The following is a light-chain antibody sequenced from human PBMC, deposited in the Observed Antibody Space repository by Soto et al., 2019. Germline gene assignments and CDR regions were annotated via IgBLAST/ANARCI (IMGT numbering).Light chain of an antibody. J-gene: IGLJ1*01. CDR3: SSYTSRSTLYV. CDR1: SSDVVNDLL. CDR2: EGT. V-gene: IGLV2-14*02. Sequence: QSALTQPASVSGSPGQSITISCTGTSSDVVNDLLVSWYQQQPGKAPKLMIYEGTKRPAGVSDRFSGSKSGNTASLTISGLQAEDEGYYYCSSYTSRSTLYVFGTGTKLTVL.